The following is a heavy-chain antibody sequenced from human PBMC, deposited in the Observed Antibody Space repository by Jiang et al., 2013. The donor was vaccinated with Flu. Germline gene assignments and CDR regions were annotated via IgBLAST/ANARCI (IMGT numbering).Heavy chain of an antibody. D-gene: IGHD1-1*01. Sequence: CKASGYTFTSYYMHWVRQAPGQGLEWMGIINPSGGSTSYAQKFQGRVTMTRDTSTSTVYMELSSLRSEDTAVYYCARERSPGPPRYWGQGTLVTVSS. CDR2: INPSGGST. J-gene: IGHJ4*02. CDR3: ARERSPGPPRY. V-gene: IGHV1-46*01. CDR1: GYTFTSYY.